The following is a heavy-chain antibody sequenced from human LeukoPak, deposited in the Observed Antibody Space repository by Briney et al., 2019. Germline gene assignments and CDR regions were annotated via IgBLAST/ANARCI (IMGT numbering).Heavy chain of an antibody. CDR1: EFTFNSYN. Sequence: GGSLRLSCAASEFTFNSYNMNWVRQAPGKGLEWVSSISSSSSYIYYADSVKGRFTISRDNAKNSLYLQMNSLRAEDTAVYYCAELGITMIGGVWGKGTTVTISS. CDR2: ISSSSSYI. D-gene: IGHD3-10*02. CDR3: AELGITMIGGV. V-gene: IGHV3-21*01. J-gene: IGHJ6*04.